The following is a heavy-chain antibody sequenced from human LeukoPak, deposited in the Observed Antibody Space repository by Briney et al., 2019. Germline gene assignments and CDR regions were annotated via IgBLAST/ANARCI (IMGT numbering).Heavy chain of an antibody. Sequence: PSETLSLTGTVSDGSINSFYWSWIRQPPGKGLEWIGYIYYSGSTNYNPSLKSRVTISVDTSKNQFSLNLNSVTAADTAVYYCARAVAYGIDTGYFDYWGQGTLVTVSS. CDR2: IYYSGST. D-gene: IGHD2-8*02. CDR1: DGSINSFY. CDR3: ARAVAYGIDTGYFDY. J-gene: IGHJ4*02. V-gene: IGHV4-59*01.